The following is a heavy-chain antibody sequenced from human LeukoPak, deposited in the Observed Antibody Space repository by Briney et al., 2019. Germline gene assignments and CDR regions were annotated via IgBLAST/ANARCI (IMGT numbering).Heavy chain of an antibody. Sequence: GSSVKVSCKASGGTFSSYAISWVRQAPGQGLEWMGGIIPIFGTANYAQKFQGRVTITADESTSTAYMELSSLRFEDTAVYYCASFRPGYYYYMDVWGKGTTVTVSS. CDR1: GGTFSSYA. D-gene: IGHD6-6*01. J-gene: IGHJ6*03. CDR2: IIPIFGTA. V-gene: IGHV1-69*01. CDR3: ASFRPGYYYYMDV.